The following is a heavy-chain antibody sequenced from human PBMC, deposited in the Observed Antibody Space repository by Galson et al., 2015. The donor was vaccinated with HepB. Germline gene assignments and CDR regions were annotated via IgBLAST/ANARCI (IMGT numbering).Heavy chain of an antibody. J-gene: IGHJ6*02. V-gene: IGHV1-46*01. CDR2: INPSGGST. Sequence: VKVSCKASGYTFTSYYMHWVRQAPGQGLEWMGIINPSGGSTSYAQKFQGRVTMTRDTSTSTVYMELSSLRSEDTAVYYCASTVSAPGGPYYYYGMDVWGQGTTVTVSS. CDR1: GYTFTSYY. D-gene: IGHD5/OR15-5a*01. CDR3: ASTVSAPGGPYYYYGMDV.